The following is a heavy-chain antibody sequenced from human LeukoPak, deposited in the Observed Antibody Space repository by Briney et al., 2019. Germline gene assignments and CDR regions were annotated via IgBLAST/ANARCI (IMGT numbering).Heavy chain of an antibody. V-gene: IGHV4-59*01. J-gene: IGHJ6*02. CDR1: GGSISSYH. CDR3: ARRGAARPGGSYSMDV. D-gene: IGHD6-6*01. Sequence: SETLSLACTVSGGSISSYHWSWVRQPPGKGLEYIGYIYNSGSTNYKPSLKSRVTISIDTSKNQLSLKLSSVTTADTAVYYCARRGAARPGGSYSMDVWGQGTTVTVSS. CDR2: IYNSGST.